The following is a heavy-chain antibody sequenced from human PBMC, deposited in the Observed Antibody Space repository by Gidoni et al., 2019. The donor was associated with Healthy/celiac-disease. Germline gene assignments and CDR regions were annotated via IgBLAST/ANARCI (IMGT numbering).Heavy chain of an antibody. J-gene: IGHJ4*02. D-gene: IGHD3-10*01. CDR2: IHAGNGNT. Sequence: QVQLVQSGAEVKKPAASVQVPCKASGYNFTSYAMHWVPHAPGHRYAWMEWIHAGNGNTKYSQKFQGRVTITRDTAESTAYMGLSSLRSEDTAVYYCARAPITMVRGVTRSAFDYWGQGTLVTVSS. V-gene: IGHV1-3*01. CDR3: ARAPITMVRGVTRSAFDY. CDR1: GYNFTSYA.